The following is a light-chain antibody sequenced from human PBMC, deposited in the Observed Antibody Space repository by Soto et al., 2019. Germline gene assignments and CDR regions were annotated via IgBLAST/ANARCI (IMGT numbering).Light chain of an antibody. CDR1: SSDVGGYNY. CDR2: EVN. Sequence: QSALTQPPSASGSPGQSVTISCTGTSSDVGGYNYVSWYQQSPGKVPKLMIYEVNKPPSGVPDRLSGSKSGNTASLTVSGLQAEDEADYYCTSYAGGNNVFGTGTKLTVL. V-gene: IGLV2-8*01. CDR3: TSYAGGNNV. J-gene: IGLJ1*01.